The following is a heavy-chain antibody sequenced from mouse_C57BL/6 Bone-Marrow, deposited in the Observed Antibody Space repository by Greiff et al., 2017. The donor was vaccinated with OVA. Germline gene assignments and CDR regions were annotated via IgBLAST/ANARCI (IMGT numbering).Heavy chain of an antibody. J-gene: IGHJ2*01. CDR1: GYTFTSYW. CDR2: IHPNSGST. D-gene: IGHD1-1*01. V-gene: IGHV1-64*01. CDR3: ARWSYYYGPGY. Sequence: QVQLQQPGAELVKPGASVKLSCKASGYTFTSYWMHWVKQRPGQGLEWIGMIHPNSGSTNYNEKFKSKATLTVDKSSSTAYMQLSSLTSEDSAVYYCARWSYYYGPGYWGQGTTLTVSS.